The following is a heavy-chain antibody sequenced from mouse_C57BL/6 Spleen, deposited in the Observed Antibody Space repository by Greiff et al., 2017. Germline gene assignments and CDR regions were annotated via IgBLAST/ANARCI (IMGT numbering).Heavy chain of an antibody. J-gene: IGHJ2*01. V-gene: IGHV6-3*01. CDR3: TLGPYFDY. D-gene: IGHD4-1*01. CDR1: GFTFSNYW. Sequence: EVKLEESGGGLVQPGGSMKLSCVASGFTFSNYWMNWVRQSPETGLEWVAQIRLKSDNYATHYAESVKGRFTISRDDSKSSVYLQMNNLRAEDTGIYYCTLGPYFDYWGQGTTLTVSS. CDR2: IRLKSDNYAT.